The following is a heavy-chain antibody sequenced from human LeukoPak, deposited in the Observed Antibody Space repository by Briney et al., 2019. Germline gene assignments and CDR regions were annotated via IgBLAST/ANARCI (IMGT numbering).Heavy chain of an antibody. CDR2: INPSGGST. V-gene: IGHV1-46*01. CDR3: ARDLKYSSSSYYYYYYMDV. Sequence: ASVKVSCKASGYTFTSYYMHWVRQAPGQGLEWMGIINPSGGSTSYAQKFQGRVTMTRDMSTSTVYMELSSLRSEDTAVYYCARDLKYSSSSYYYYYYMDVWGKGTTVTVSS. J-gene: IGHJ6*03. CDR1: GYTFTSYY. D-gene: IGHD6-6*01.